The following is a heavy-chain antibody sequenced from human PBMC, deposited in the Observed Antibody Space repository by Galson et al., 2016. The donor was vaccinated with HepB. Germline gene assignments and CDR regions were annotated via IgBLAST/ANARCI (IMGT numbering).Heavy chain of an antibody. J-gene: IGHJ4*02. Sequence: SLRLSCAASGFTFSRYSMNWVRQAPGKGLEWVSSISSSSSYISYADSVKGRFTISRDNTDNSLYLQMNSLRAEDTAVYYCVREYFWGQGTLVTVSS. CDR3: VREYF. D-gene: IGHD2/OR15-2a*01. CDR2: ISSSSSYI. V-gene: IGHV3-21*06. CDR1: GFTFSRYS.